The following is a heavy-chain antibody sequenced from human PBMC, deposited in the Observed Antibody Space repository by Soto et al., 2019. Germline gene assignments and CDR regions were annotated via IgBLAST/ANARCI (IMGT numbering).Heavy chain of an antibody. D-gene: IGHD3-9*01. CDR3: ARTHQALRYFELYYYYGMDV. V-gene: IGHV1-69*13. J-gene: IGHJ6*02. CDR2: IIPIFGTA. CDR1: GGTFSSYA. Sequence: SVKVSCKASGGTFSSYAISWVRQAPGQGLEWMGGIIPIFGTANYAQKFQGRVTITADESTSTAYMELSSLRSEDTAVYCCARTHQALRYFELYYYYGMDVWGQGTTVTVSS.